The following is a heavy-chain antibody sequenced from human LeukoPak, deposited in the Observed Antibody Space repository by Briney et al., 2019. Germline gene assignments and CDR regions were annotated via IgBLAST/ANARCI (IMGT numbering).Heavy chain of an antibody. Sequence: GGSLRLSCAASGFTFNSYAMKWVRQALGKGLEWLAVVLSDGSDQYYGDSVQGRFTVSRDNSKNTLYLQMDNLRFEDTAVYYCARVSKPGWFDYYYMDVWGKGTTVIVSS. V-gene: IGHV3-30*04. CDR2: VLSDGSDQ. D-gene: IGHD3-10*01. CDR1: GFTFNSYA. CDR3: ARVSKPGWFDYYYMDV. J-gene: IGHJ6*03.